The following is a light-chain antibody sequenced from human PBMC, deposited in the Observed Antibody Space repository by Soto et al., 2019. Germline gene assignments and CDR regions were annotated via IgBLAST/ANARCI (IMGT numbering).Light chain of an antibody. Sequence: QSVLTQPRSVSGSPGQSVTISCTGTSSDVGGYDYVSWCQQHPGKAPKLLIYDVTRRPSGVPDRFSGSKSGNTASLTISGLQAEDEGDYYCCSYAGDYMFVFGTGTKLTVL. V-gene: IGLV2-11*01. CDR3: CSYAGDYMFV. CDR1: SSDVGGYDY. CDR2: DVT. J-gene: IGLJ1*01.